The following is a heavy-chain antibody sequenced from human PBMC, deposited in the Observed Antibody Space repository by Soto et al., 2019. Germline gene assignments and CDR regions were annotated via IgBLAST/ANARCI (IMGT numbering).Heavy chain of an antibody. D-gene: IGHD3-3*01. CDR3: SRGIGDFWSGYKGRYYYYMDV. Sequence: ASVKVSCKASGYTFTSYAMHWVRQAPGQRLEWMGWINAGNGNTKYSQKFQGRVTITRDTSASTAYMELSSLRSEDTAVYYCSRGIGDFWSGYKGRYYYYMDVWGKGTTVTVSS. CDR2: INAGNGNT. CDR1: GYTFTSYA. J-gene: IGHJ6*03. V-gene: IGHV1-3*01.